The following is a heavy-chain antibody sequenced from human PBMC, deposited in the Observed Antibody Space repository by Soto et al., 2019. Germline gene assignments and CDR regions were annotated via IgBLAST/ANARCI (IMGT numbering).Heavy chain of an antibody. CDR1: GFTFRSYA. CDR2: ISHDGSYK. Sequence: QVQLVESGGGVVQPGRSLRLSCTDSGFTFRSYAMHWVRQAPGKGLQWMAVISHDGSYKFYADSVKGRITISRDNSNNTLYLQMNSLRAEDTAVYYCARDKVASIPYYRMDVWGQGTAVTVSS. D-gene: IGHD5-12*01. J-gene: IGHJ6*02. V-gene: IGHV3-30-3*01. CDR3: ARDKVASIPYYRMDV.